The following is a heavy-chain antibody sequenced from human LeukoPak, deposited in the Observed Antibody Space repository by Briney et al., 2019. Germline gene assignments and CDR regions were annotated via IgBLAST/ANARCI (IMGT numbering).Heavy chain of an antibody. CDR3: ARDFGTYYYDSSGYYHDAFDI. V-gene: IGHV3-11*04. CDR1: GGSISSYY. J-gene: IGHJ3*02. D-gene: IGHD3-22*01. Sequence: LSLTCTVSGGSISSYYWSWIRQAPGKGLEWGSYISSSGSTIYYADSVKGRFTISWDNAKNSLYLQMNSLRAEDTAVYYCARDFGTYYYDSSGYYHDAFDIWGQGTMVTVSS. CDR2: ISSSGSTI.